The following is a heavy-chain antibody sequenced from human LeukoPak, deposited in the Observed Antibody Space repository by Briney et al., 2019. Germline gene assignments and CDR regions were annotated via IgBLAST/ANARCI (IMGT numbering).Heavy chain of an antibody. Sequence: ASVKVSCKVSGYTLTELSMHWVRQAPGQGLEWMGIINPRGGITSHAQKFHDRVTMTRDTSTSTVYMELSSLRSDDTAVYYCARDKSGYDTSGYWAYWGQGTLVTVSS. J-gene: IGHJ4*02. CDR1: GYTLTELS. D-gene: IGHD3-22*01. V-gene: IGHV1-46*01. CDR2: INPRGGIT. CDR3: ARDKSGYDTSGYWAY.